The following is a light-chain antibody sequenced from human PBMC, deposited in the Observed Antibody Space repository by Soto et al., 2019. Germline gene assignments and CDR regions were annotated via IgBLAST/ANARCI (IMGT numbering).Light chain of an antibody. Sequence: DIQMTQSPSTLSASVGDRVTITCRASQSISSWLAWYQQKPGKAPKLLIYDASSLESWVPSRFTGRGSGTEVTLTISSLQPEDFATYYCQQYSTYPWTFGQGTKV. CDR1: QSISSW. CDR2: DAS. CDR3: QQYSTYPWT. J-gene: IGKJ1*01. V-gene: IGKV1-5*01.